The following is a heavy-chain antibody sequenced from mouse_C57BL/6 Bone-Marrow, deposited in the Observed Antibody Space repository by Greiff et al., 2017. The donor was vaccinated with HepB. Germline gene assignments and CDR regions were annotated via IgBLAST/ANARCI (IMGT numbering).Heavy chain of an antibody. CDR1: GYSITSGYD. D-gene: IGHD2-12*01. CDR2: IGYSGST. Sequence: EVKVEESGPGMVKPSQSLSLTCTVTGYSITSGYDWHWIRHFPGNKLEWMVYIGYSGSTNYNPTLKSRITITHDTSKNHFFLKVNSVTTEDTSTYYCARVPAGSEGSNDGGWYFDVWGTGTTVTVSS. CDR3: ARVPAGSEGSNDGGWYFDV. V-gene: IGHV3-1*01. J-gene: IGHJ1*03.